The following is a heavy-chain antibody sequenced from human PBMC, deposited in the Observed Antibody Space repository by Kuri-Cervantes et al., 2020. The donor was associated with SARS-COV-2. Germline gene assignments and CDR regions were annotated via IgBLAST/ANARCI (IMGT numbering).Heavy chain of an antibody. Sequence: ASVKVSCKASGYTFTSYYMHWVRQATGQGLEWMGWMNPNSGNTGYAQKFQGRVTMTRNTSISTAYMELSSLRSEDTAVYYCARVGITGKGHDAFDIWGQGTMVTVSS. CDR3: ARVGITGKGHDAFDI. J-gene: IGHJ3*02. D-gene: IGHD3-10*01. V-gene: IGHV1-8*02. CDR1: GYTFTSYY. CDR2: MNPNSGNT.